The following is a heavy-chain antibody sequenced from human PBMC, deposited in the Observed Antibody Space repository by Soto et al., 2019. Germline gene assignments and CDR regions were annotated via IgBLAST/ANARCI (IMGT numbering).Heavy chain of an antibody. V-gene: IGHV4-34*01. J-gene: IGHJ6*02. Sequence: SETLSLTCAVYCGSFSGYYWSWIRQPPGKGLEWIGEINHSGSTNYNPSLKSRVTISVDTSKNQFSLKLSSVTAADTAVYYCARGEIAVAGEGYSYYYYGMDVWGQGTLVTVSS. CDR3: ARGEIAVAGEGYSYYYYGMDV. CDR1: CGSFSGYY. CDR2: INHSGST. D-gene: IGHD6-19*01.